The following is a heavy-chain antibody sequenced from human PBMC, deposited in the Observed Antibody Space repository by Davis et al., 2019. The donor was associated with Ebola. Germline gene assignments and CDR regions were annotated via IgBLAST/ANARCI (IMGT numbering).Heavy chain of an antibody. Sequence: PGGSLRLSCAASGFTFSSYAMSWVRQAPGKGLEWVSAISGSGGSTYYADSVKGRFTISRDNSKNTLYLQMNSLRAEDTAVYYCARVPMVRGVNKFDPWGQGTLVTVSS. V-gene: IGHV3-23*01. CDR1: GFTFSSYA. CDR2: ISGSGGST. D-gene: IGHD3-10*01. J-gene: IGHJ5*02. CDR3: ARVPMVRGVNKFDP.